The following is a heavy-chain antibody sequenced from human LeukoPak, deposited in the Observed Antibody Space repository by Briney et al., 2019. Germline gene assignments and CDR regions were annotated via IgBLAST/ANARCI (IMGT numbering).Heavy chain of an antibody. D-gene: IGHD3-3*01. J-gene: IGHJ4*02. CDR3: ARDHYDFWSGYSQVLYFDY. CDR2: INPNLGTT. Sequence: ASVKVSCKASGYSFIGYYMHWVRQAPGQGLEWMGWINPNLGTTNYAQKFQGRVTMTRDTSISTAYMELSSLRSDDTAVYYCARDHYDFWSGYSQVLYFDYWGQGTLVTVSS. CDR1: GYSFIGYY. V-gene: IGHV1-2*02.